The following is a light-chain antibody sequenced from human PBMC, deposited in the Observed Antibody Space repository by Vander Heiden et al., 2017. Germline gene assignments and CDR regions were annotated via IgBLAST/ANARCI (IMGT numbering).Light chain of an antibody. CDR1: QSISNY. Sequence: DIQISHSPPSLAASVGDRVTITCRASQSISNYLNWYQQKPGKAPKLLIYAASNLQSGVPSRFSGSGSGTDFTLTISSLQPEDVATYYCQQSYSTPLTFGGGTKVEIK. J-gene: IGKJ4*01. V-gene: IGKV1-39*01. CDR3: QQSYSTPLT. CDR2: AAS.